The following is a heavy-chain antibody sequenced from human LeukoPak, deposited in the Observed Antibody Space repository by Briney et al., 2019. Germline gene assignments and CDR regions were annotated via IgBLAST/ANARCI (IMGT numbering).Heavy chain of an antibody. CDR3: ARGPDSSGWYEDGMDV. CDR2: IYSGGST. V-gene: IGHV3-53*01. J-gene: IGHJ6*02. D-gene: IGHD6-19*01. Sequence: GGSLRLSCAASGFTFSSYSMNWVRQAPGKGLEWVSVIYSGGSTYYADSVKGRFTISRDNSKNTLYLQMNSLRAEDTAVYYCARGPDSSGWYEDGMDVWGQGTTVTVSS. CDR1: GFTFSSYS.